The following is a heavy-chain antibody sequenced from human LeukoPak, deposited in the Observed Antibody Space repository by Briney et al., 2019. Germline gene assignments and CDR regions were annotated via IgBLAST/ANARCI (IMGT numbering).Heavy chain of an antibody. J-gene: IGHJ1*01. CDR1: GGSISSSSYY. D-gene: IGHD3-16*01. CDR3: AREGEVSHLEYFQD. V-gene: IGHV4-39*02. CDR2: LHSSGNT. Sequence: PSETLSLTCTVSGGSISSSSYYWGWIRQPPGKGLEWIGSLHSSGNTYSNPSLKSRFTISVDTSKNQFSLKLTSVTAADTAVYYCAREGEVSHLEYFQDWGQGTLVTVSS.